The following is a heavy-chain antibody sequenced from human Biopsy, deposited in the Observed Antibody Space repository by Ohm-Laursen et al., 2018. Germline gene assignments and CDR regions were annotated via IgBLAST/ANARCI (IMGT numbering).Heavy chain of an antibody. CDR1: GYTFTSYG. CDR2: INTENGNT. CDR3: ARAKLEPVYYYYGMDA. J-gene: IGHJ6*02. Sequence: SVKVSCKVSGYTFTSYGISWVRQAPGQGLEWMGWINTENGNTIYAQNLQGRVTMTADTSTSTAYMEVTSLRSDDTAVYYCARAKLEPVYYYYGMDAWGQGTTVTVSS. D-gene: IGHD1-1*01. V-gene: IGHV1-18*01.